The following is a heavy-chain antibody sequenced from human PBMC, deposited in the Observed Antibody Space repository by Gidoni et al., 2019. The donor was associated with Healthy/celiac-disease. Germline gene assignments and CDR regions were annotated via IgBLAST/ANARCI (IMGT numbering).Heavy chain of an antibody. V-gene: IGHV3-48*02. CDR2: ISSSSSTI. J-gene: IGHJ4*02. CDR1: GFTFSSYS. Sequence: EVQLVESGGGLVQPGGSLRLSCAASGFTFSSYSMNWVRQAPGKGLEWVAYISSSSSTIYYADSWKGRFTISRDKAKNFLYLQMNSLRDEDTAVYYCARGDITGTTHGTPGAIDYWGQGTLVTVSS. D-gene: IGHD1-7*01. CDR3: ARGDITGTTHGTPGAIDY.